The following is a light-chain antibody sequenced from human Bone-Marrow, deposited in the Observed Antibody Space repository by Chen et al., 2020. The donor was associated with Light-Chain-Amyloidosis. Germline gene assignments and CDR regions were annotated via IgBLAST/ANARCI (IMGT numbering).Light chain of an antibody. Sequence: EVVLTQSPGTLSLSPGEGATLSCRASRRVSSNHLAWYQHKPGQAPRLLIHDASTRATGIPDRFSGSWSRTDFNLSISRVEPEDFAVYYCHQYSSSLPWTFGQGTKVEIK. V-gene: IGKV3-20*01. J-gene: IGKJ1*01. CDR1: RRVSSNH. CDR2: DAS. CDR3: HQYSSSLPWT.